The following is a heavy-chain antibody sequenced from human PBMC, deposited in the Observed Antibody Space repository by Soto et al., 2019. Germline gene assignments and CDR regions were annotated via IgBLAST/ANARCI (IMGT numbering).Heavy chain of an antibody. D-gene: IGHD1-26*01. J-gene: IGHJ4*02. CDR2: ISYDGSNK. CDR1: GFTFSSYG. Sequence: QAQLVESGGGVVQPGRSLRLSCAASGFTFSSYGMHWVRQAPGKGLEWVAVISYDGSNKYYTDSVKGRFTISRDNSKNTLYVQINSLRAEDTAVYYCAKDRVGSSYFDYWGQGTLVTVSS. V-gene: IGHV3-30*18. CDR3: AKDRVGSSYFDY.